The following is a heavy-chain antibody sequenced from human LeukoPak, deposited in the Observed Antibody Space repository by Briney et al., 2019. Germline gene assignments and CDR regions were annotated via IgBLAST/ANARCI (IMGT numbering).Heavy chain of an antibody. CDR2: ISSSSTI. Sequence: SGGSLRLSCAASGFTFSSYIMNWVRQAPGKGLEWVSYISSSSTIYYADSVKGRFTISRDNAKNSLYLQMNSLRAEDTAVYYCARRPITMVRGVDWYFDLWGRGTLVTVSS. D-gene: IGHD3-10*01. CDR1: GFTFSSYI. J-gene: IGHJ2*01. V-gene: IGHV3-48*01. CDR3: ARRPITMVRGVDWYFDL.